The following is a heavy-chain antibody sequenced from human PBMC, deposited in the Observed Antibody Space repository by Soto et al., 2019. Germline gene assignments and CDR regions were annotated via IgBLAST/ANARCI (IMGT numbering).Heavy chain of an antibody. J-gene: IGHJ4*02. CDR3: ARVADYDVWSGYYKPYYFDY. Sequence: SETLSLTCAVSGYSIRSGYYWGWIRQAPGKGLDYIGSMYHSGSTDYNPSLKSRVTISVDTSKNQFSLRLSSVTAADTAVYYCARVADYDVWSGYYKPYYFDYWGQGTLVTVS. D-gene: IGHD3-3*01. V-gene: IGHV4-38-2*01. CDR1: GYSIRSGYY. CDR2: MYHSGST.